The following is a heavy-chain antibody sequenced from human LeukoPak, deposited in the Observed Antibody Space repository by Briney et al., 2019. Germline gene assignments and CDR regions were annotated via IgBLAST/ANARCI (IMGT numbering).Heavy chain of an antibody. CDR2: VSWNSGDI. V-gene: IGHV3-9*01. CDR1: GVTFDDYA. D-gene: IGHD4-17*01. Sequence: GRSLRLSCAASGVTFDDYAMHWVRQAPGKGLEWVSGVSWNSGDIGYADSVKGRFTISRDNAKNSLYLQMNSLRAEDTALYYCAKGGEKSYGEPDYWGQGTLVTVSS. CDR3: AKGGEKSYGEPDY. J-gene: IGHJ4*02.